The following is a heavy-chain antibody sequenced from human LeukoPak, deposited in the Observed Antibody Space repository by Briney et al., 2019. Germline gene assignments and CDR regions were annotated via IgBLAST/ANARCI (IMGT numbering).Heavy chain of an antibody. D-gene: IGHD5-12*01. CDR1: GFTFNNYW. V-gene: IGHV3-74*01. CDR2: INADGSST. Sequence: GSLRLSCAASGFTFNNYWMHWVRQAPGKGLVWVSLINADGSSTSYADSVKGRFTISRDNAKNTLYLQMNSLRAEDTVVYYCARDKGYDVDYWGQGTLVTVSS. CDR3: ARDKGYDVDY. J-gene: IGHJ4*02.